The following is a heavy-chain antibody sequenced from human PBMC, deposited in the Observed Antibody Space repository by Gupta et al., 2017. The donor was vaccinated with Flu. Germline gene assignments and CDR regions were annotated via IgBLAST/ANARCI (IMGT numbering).Heavy chain of an antibody. J-gene: IGHJ4*02. Sequence: RHMPGKGLEWVGIIYPGDSDTRYSPPFQGQVTISVDKSINTAYLQWSSLKASDTAMYYCVRHRNGYSTSPAAYWGQGTLVTVSS. CDR2: IYPGDSDT. CDR3: VRHRNGYSTSPAAY. V-gene: IGHV5-51*01. D-gene: IGHD6-13*01.